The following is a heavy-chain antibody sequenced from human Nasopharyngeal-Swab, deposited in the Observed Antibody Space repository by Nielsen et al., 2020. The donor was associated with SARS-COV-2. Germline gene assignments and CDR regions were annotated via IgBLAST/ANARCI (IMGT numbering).Heavy chain of an antibody. J-gene: IGHJ6*02. Sequence: SETLSLTCTVSGGSISSYYWSWIRQPPGKGLEWIGYIYYSGSTTYNPSLKSRVTISVDTSKNQISLKLSSVTAADTAVYYCARHERYGDYYYYGMDVWGQGTTVTVSS. D-gene: IGHD4-17*01. CDR2: IYYSGST. CDR1: GGSISSYY. CDR3: ARHERYGDYYYYGMDV. V-gene: IGHV4-59*08.